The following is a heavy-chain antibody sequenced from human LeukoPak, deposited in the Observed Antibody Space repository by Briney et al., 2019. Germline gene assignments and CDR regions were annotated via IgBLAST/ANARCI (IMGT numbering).Heavy chain of an antibody. J-gene: IGHJ4*02. D-gene: IGHD1-26*01. CDR3: ARDNGMGYYGGSGYFDY. Sequence: GASVKVSCKSSGYSFTDYYMHWVRQAPGQGLEWMGWLNPKRGGTNYAQKFQGRVTMTRDTSITTAYMELSRLTSDDTAVYYCARDNGMGYYGGSGYFDYWGQGTLVTVSS. CDR2: LNPKRGGT. CDR1: GYSFTDYY. V-gene: IGHV1-2*02.